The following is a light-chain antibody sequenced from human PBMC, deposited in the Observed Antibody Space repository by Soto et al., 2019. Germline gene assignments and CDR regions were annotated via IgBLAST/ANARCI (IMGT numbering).Light chain of an antibody. CDR2: DVS. V-gene: IGLV2-14*03. J-gene: IGLJ3*02. CDR3: TSFTNTTTGV. Sequence: QSALTQPASVSGSPGQSITISCTGTSSDIGGFSFVSWYQQHPGKAPKLVMYDVSFRPTGVSNRFSGSKSGNTASLTISGLQVEDEADYYCTSFTNTTTGVFGGGTKVTVL. CDR1: SSDIGGFSF.